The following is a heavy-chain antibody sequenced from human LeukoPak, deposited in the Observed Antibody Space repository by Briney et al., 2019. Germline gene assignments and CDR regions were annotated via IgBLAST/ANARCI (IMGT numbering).Heavy chain of an antibody. Sequence: GASVKVSCKTSEFTFRTSAIQWVRQARGQRLEWIGWTVVGRGETKYAQDLQGRVTITTDMSTSTAYLELSGLRSEDTAVYYCAAERYDGPCCWFDPWGQGTLVTVSS. CDR1: EFTFRTSA. CDR2: TVVGRGET. CDR3: AAERYDGPCCWFDP. J-gene: IGHJ5*02. V-gene: IGHV1-58*02. D-gene: IGHD1-14*01.